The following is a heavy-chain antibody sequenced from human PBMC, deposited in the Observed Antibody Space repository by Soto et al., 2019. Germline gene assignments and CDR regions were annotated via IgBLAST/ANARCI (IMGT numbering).Heavy chain of an antibody. Sequence: PSETLSLTCTVSDGSITGYYWSWIRQPPGKGLEWIGYVYNTGSPYYNPSRKSRVTLSVDASKNQFSLKLTSVTAADTAVYYCAGERLTGSGYFDFWGQGTLVTVSS. CDR1: DGSITGYY. CDR3: AGERLTGSGYFDF. D-gene: IGHD3-22*01. V-gene: IGHV4-59*01. J-gene: IGHJ4*02. CDR2: VYNTGSP.